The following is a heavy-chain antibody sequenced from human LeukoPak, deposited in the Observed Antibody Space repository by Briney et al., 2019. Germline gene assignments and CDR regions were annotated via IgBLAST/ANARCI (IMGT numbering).Heavy chain of an antibody. CDR2: INHSGST. Sequence: SETLSLTCAVYGGSFSGYYWSWIRQLPGKGLEWIGEINHSGSTNYNPSLKSRVTISVDTSKNQFSLTLSSVTAADTAVYYCARVARCTSCFDVDYWGQGTLVTVSS. D-gene: IGHD2-2*01. CDR1: GGSFSGYY. J-gene: IGHJ4*02. V-gene: IGHV4-34*01. CDR3: ARVARCTSCFDVDY.